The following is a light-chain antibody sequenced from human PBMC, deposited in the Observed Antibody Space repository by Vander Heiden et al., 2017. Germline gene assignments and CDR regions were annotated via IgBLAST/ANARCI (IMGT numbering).Light chain of an antibody. CDR2: GAS. V-gene: IGKV3-15*01. J-gene: IGKJ1*01. CDR3: QQYNNWPRT. Sequence: ETVMTQSPATLSVSPGDRATLSCRASQSVGSNLAWYQQKPGQAPRLLIFGASTRGIGIPARFSGSGSGTEFTLTISSLQSEDFAVYFCQQYNNWPRTFGQGTKVDIK. CDR1: QSVGSN.